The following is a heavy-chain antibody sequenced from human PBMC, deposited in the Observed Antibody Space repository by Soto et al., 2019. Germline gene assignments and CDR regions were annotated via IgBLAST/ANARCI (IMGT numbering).Heavy chain of an antibody. D-gene: IGHD2-2*01. CDR2: ISYDGSNK. Sequence: QVQLVESGGGVVQPGRSLRLSCAASGFTFSSYVMHWVRQAPGKGLEWVAVISYDGSNKYYADSVKGRFTISRDNSKNTLYLQINSLRAEDTAVYYCAKDHLGYCSSTSCYYFDYWGQGTLVTVSP. CDR1: GFTFSSYV. J-gene: IGHJ4*02. V-gene: IGHV3-30*18. CDR3: AKDHLGYCSSTSCYYFDY.